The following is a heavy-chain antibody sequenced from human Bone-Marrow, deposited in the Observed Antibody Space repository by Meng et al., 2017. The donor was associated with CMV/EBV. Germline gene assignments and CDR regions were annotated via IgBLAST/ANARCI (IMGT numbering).Heavy chain of an antibody. J-gene: IGHJ4*02. V-gene: IGHV3-74*01. Sequence: GESLKISCAASGFTFSDYYMSWIRQAPGKGLVWVSRIKSDGSSAHYADSVKGRFTISRDNAKNTLDLQMNSLRVEDTAVYYCASELAKGYWGRGTLVTVSS. CDR1: GFTFSDYY. CDR2: IKSDGSSA. D-gene: IGHD1-1*01. CDR3: ASELAKGY.